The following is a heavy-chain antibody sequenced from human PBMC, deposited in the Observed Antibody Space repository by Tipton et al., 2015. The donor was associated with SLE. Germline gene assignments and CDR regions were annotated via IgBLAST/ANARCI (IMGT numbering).Heavy chain of an antibody. CDR2: IYTSGST. CDR1: GGSISSGSYY. Sequence: TLSLTCTVSGGSISSGSYYWSWIRQPAGKGLEWIGRIYTSGSTNYNPSLKSRVTISVDTSKNPFSLKLSSVTAADTAVYYCARDRGVYWYFDLWGRGTLVTVSS. J-gene: IGHJ2*01. CDR3: ARDRGVYWYFDL. V-gene: IGHV4-61*02. D-gene: IGHD2-8*01.